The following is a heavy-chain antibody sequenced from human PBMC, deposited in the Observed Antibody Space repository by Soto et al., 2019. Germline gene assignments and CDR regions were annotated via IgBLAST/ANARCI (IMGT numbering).Heavy chain of an antibody. Sequence: QVQLVQSGAEVKKPGASVKVSCKASGYTFTSYGISWVRQAPGQGFEWMGCISAYNGNTNYAQKLQGRVTMTTDTSTCTAYMELRSLRFDDTAVFYCARDPHSSSWYGLDYWGQGTLVTVSS. CDR3: ARDPHSSSWYGLDY. V-gene: IGHV1-18*01. CDR1: GYTFTSYG. D-gene: IGHD6-13*01. J-gene: IGHJ4*02. CDR2: ISAYNGNT.